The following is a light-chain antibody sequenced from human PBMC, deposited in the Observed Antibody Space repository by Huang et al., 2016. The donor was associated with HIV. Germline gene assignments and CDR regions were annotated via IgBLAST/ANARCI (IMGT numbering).Light chain of an antibody. CDR2: ATS. Sequence: DIQMTQSPSSLSASVGDRITITCRASQSIGNSLAWYQQKPAKAPRLLLYATSTLESGFPSRFSGSGSGTHYTLTINTLQPEDIASYYCQQYHSLPWTFGQGTKVEIK. V-gene: IGKV1-NL1*01. J-gene: IGKJ1*01. CDR3: QQYHSLPWT. CDR1: QSIGNS.